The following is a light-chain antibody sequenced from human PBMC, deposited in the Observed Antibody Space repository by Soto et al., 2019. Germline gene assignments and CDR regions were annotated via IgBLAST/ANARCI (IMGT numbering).Light chain of an antibody. Sequence: QSALTQPRSVSGSPGQTVTISCTGSSSDVGSSNYMSWYQQHPGEAPKLVIYDVAQRPSGVPDRLSGSRSGKTASLTISGLQPDDEADYYCCSYAGSDTLIFGSGTTVTVL. CDR1: SSDVGSSNY. J-gene: IGLJ1*01. CDR2: DVA. CDR3: CSYAGSDTLI. V-gene: IGLV2-11*01.